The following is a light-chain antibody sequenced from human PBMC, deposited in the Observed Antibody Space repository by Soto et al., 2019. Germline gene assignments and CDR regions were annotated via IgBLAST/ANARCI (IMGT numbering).Light chain of an antibody. V-gene: IGLV2-14*03. CDR3: SSYTSKDTLV. J-gene: IGLJ3*02. CDR2: DVS. CDR1: SSDVGGYDH. Sequence: QSVLTQPASVSGSPGQSITISCTGTSSDVGGYDHVSWYQQHPGKAPKLIIYDVSIRPSGVSNRFSGSKSGNTASLAVSGLQAEDEADYCCSSYTSKDTLVFGGGTKLTVL.